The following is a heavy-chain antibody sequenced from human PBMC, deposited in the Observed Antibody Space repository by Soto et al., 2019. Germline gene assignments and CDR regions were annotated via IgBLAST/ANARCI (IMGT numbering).Heavy chain of an antibody. CDR1: GFTFSDYY. D-gene: IGHD3-22*01. CDR2: ISSSGSTI. J-gene: IGHJ4*02. Sequence: AGGSLRLSCAASGFTFSDYYMSWIRQAPGKGLEWVSYISSSGSTIYYADSVKGRFTISRDNAKNSLYLQMNSLRAEDTAVYYCARGPDYYDSSGYYFYPFFDYWGQGTLVTVSS. V-gene: IGHV3-11*01. CDR3: ARGPDYYDSSGYYFYPFFDY.